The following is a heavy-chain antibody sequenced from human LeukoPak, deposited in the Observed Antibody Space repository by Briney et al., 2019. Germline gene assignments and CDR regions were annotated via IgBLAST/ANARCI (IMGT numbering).Heavy chain of an antibody. CDR2: ISYDGRTT. CDR1: EFTFSSYA. Sequence: GRSLRLSCVASEFTFSSYAMHWVRQAPGKGLEWVSVISYDGRTTYLSDSVKGRFSTSRDNSKNTVNLQMNRLRDEDTAVYYCARDPSRLLNGGRLDYWGQGTLVTVSS. CDR3: ARDPSRLLNGGRLDY. J-gene: IGHJ4*02. D-gene: IGHD7-27*01. V-gene: IGHV3-30*04.